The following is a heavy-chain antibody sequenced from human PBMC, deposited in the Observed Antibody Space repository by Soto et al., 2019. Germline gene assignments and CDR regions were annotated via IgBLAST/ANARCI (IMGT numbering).Heavy chain of an antibody. CDR1: GFTNYW. Sequence: GESLKVSCKDGFTNYWIGWVRQMPGKGLESMGIIYPGDSDTRYSPSFQGQVTISVDKPISTAYLQWSSLKASDTAIYYCARGVGTTAFDVWGQGTMVTVS. CDR3: ARGVGTTAFDV. J-gene: IGHJ3*01. CDR2: IYPGDSDT. D-gene: IGHD1-1*01. V-gene: IGHV5-51*04.